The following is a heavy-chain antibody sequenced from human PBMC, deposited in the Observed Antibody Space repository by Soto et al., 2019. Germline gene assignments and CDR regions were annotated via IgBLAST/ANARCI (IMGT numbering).Heavy chain of an antibody. J-gene: IGHJ4*02. Sequence: QVQLVESGGGVVQPGRSLRLSCAASGFTFSSYGMHWVRQAPGKGLEWVAVICYDGSNKYYEDSVKGRFTISRDTSKNTLYLQMNSLRAEDTAVYYCARDSLAVPHRVIDYWGQGTLVTVSS. CDR3: ARDSLAVPHRVIDY. V-gene: IGHV3-33*01. CDR1: GFTFSSYG. CDR2: ICYDGSNK. D-gene: IGHD2-2*01.